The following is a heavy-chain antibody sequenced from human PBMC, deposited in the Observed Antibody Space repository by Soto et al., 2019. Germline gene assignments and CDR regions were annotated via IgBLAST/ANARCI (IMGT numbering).Heavy chain of an antibody. D-gene: IGHD3-22*01. V-gene: IGHV5-51*01. CDR2: IYPGDSDT. J-gene: IGHJ6*02. CDR3: ARLDYYYDSSGYLLYYYGMDV. CDR1: GYSFTSYW. Sequence: PGESLKISCNGSGYSFTSYWIGWVRQMPGKGLEWMGIIYPGDSDTRYSPSFQGQVTISADKSISTAYLQWSSLKASDTAMYYCARLDYYYDSSGYLLYYYGMDVWGQGTTVTVSS.